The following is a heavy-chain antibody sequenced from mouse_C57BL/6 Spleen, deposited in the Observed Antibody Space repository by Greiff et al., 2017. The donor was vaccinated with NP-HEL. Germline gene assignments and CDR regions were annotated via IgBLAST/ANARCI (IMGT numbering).Heavy chain of an antibody. J-gene: IGHJ3*01. CDR3: ARNGIYDWFAY. Sequence: QVQLKESGPGLVQPSQSLSITCTVSGFSLTSYGVHWVRQSPGKGLEWLGVIWSGGSTDYNAAFISRLSISKDNSKSQVFFKMNSLQADDTAIYYCARNGIYDWFAYWGQGTLVTVSA. V-gene: IGHV2-2*01. CDR2: IWSGGST. CDR1: GFSLTSYG. D-gene: IGHD2-12*01.